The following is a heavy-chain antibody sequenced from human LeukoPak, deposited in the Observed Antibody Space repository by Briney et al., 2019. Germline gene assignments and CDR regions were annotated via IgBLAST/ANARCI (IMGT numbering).Heavy chain of an antibody. Sequence: PSETLSLTCAVYGGSFSGYYWSWIRQPPGKGLEWIGEINHSGSTNYNPSLKSRVTISVDTSKNQFSLKLSSVTAADTAVYYCARQNSGNSYDYWGQGTLVTVSS. CDR3: ARQNSGNSYDY. D-gene: IGHD1-26*01. CDR2: INHSGST. CDR1: GGSFSGYY. J-gene: IGHJ4*02. V-gene: IGHV4-34*01.